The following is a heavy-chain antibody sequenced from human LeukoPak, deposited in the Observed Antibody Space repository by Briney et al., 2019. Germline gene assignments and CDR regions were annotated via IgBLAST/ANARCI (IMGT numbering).Heavy chain of an antibody. CDR2: IRSDGRNK. CDR1: GFTFSSYG. V-gene: IGHV3-30*02. D-gene: IGHD3-16*01. Sequence: GGSLRLSCAASGFTFSSYGMQFSSYGMNWVRQAPGQGLEWVAFIRSDGRNKYYADSVKGRFTISRDNTKNTLYLQMNSLRAEDTAVYHCAKLKINYYYYMDVWGKGTTVIVSS. CDR3: AKLKINYYYYMDV. J-gene: IGHJ6*03.